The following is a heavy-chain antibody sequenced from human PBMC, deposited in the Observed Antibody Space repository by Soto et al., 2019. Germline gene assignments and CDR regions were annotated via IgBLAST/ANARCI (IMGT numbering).Heavy chain of an antibody. Sequence: ASVKVSCKASGGTFSSYAISWVRQAPGQGLEWMGGIIPIFGTANYAQKFQGRVTITADESTSTAYMELSSLRSEDTAVYYCARSIVVVVAVNESYYGMDVWGQGTTVTVSS. J-gene: IGHJ6*02. V-gene: IGHV1-69*13. CDR2: IIPIFGTA. D-gene: IGHD2-15*01. CDR1: GGTFSSYA. CDR3: ARSIVVVVAVNESYYGMDV.